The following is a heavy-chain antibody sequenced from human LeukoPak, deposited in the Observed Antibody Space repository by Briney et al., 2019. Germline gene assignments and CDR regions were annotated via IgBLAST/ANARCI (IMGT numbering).Heavy chain of an antibody. CDR2: ISGSGGNT. D-gene: IGHD1-26*01. J-gene: IGHJ4*02. Sequence: GGSLRLSCAASGFTFSSYAMSWVRQAPGKGLEWVSAISGSGGNTYYADSVKGRFTISRDNSKNTLYLQMNSLRAEDTAVYYCAKVGGSYLQGTSDYWGQGTPVTVSS. V-gene: IGHV3-23*01. CDR3: AKVGGSYLQGTSDY. CDR1: GFTFSSYA.